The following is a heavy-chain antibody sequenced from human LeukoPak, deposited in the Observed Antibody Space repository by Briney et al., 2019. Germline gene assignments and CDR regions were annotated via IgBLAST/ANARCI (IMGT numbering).Heavy chain of an antibody. Sequence: GGSLRLSCAASGFTFSSYWMHWVRQAPGKGLVWVSRINTDGSSTSYADSVKGRFTISRDNAKNTLYLQMNSPRAEDTAVYYCARYGSGRYYYYMDVWGKGTTVTVSS. CDR2: INTDGSST. D-gene: IGHD3-10*01. J-gene: IGHJ6*03. CDR1: GFTFSSYW. V-gene: IGHV3-74*01. CDR3: ARYGSGRYYYYMDV.